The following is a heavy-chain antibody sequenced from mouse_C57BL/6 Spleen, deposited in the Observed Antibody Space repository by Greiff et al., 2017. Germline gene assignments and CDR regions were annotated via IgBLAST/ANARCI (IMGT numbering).Heavy chain of an antibody. V-gene: IGHV5-17*01. J-gene: IGHJ4*01. Sequence: DVHLVESGGGLVKPGGSLKLSCAASGFTFSDYGMHWVRQAPEKGLEWVAYISSGSSTIYYADTVKGRFTISRDNAKNTLFLQMTSLRSEDTAMYYCARPGNTYYAMDYWGQGTSVTVSS. CDR1: GFTFSDYG. D-gene: IGHD2-1*01. CDR3: ARPGNTYYAMDY. CDR2: ISSGSSTI.